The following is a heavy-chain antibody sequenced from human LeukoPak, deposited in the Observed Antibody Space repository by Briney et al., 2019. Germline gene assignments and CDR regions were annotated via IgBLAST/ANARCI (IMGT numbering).Heavy chain of an antibody. CDR3: ARDAGSLGGYFDS. D-gene: IGHD1-26*01. J-gene: IGHJ4*02. CDR2: FSHTGST. V-gene: IGHV4-59*01. CDR1: GASISPYY. Sequence: SETLSLTCTVSGASISPYYWSWIRQPPGKGLEWIGYFSHTGSTNYNPSLKSRVTISVDTSKNQLSLKLSSVTAADTAIYYCARDAGSLGGYFDSWGQGTLATVSP.